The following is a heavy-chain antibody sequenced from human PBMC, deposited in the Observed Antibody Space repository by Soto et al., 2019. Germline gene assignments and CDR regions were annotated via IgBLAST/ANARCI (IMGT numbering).Heavy chain of an antibody. V-gene: IGHV3-30-3*01. CDR2: ISYDGSNK. J-gene: IGHJ6*02. CDR1: GFTFSSYV. Sequence: QVQLVESGGGVVQPGRSLRLSCAASGFTFSSYVMHWVRQAPGKGLEWVAVISYDGSNKYYADSVKGRFTISRDNPKNTLYLQMNSLRAEDTAVYYCARMGLLHGMDVWGQGTTVTVSS. D-gene: IGHD2-15*01. CDR3: ARMGLLHGMDV.